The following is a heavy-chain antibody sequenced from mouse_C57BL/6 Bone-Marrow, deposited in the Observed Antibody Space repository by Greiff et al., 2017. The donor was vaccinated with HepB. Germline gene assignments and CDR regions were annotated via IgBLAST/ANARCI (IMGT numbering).Heavy chain of an antibody. CDR2: IHPNSGST. Sequence: QVQLKQPGAELVKPGASVKLSCKASGYTFTSYWMHWVKQRPGQGLEWIGMIHPNSGSTNYNEKFKSKATLTVDKSSSTAYMQLSSLTSEDSAVYYCARDDGYQYYFDYWGQGTTLTVSS. V-gene: IGHV1-64*01. CDR1: GYTFTSYW. CDR3: ARDDGYQYYFDY. J-gene: IGHJ2*01. D-gene: IGHD2-3*01.